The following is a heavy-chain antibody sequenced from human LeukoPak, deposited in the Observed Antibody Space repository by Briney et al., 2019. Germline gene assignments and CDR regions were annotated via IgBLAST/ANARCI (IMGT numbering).Heavy chain of an antibody. Sequence: KTSETLSLTCTVSGGSISTSSYYWGWIRQPPGKGLEWIGSIYYSGTTYYNPSLKSRVTMSVDTSKNQFSLKLSSVTAADTAVYYCARDASLYYDILSAYWFDPWGQGTLVTVSS. D-gene: IGHD3-9*01. CDR1: GGSISTSSYY. J-gene: IGHJ5*02. V-gene: IGHV4-39*02. CDR2: IYYSGTT. CDR3: ARDASLYYDILSAYWFDP.